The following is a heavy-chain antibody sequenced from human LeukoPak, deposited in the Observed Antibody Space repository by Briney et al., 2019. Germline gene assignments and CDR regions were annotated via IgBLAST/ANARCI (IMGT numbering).Heavy chain of an antibody. CDR3: ARNFDMKGFDP. V-gene: IGHV1-2*02. D-gene: IGHD3-9*01. Sequence: GASVKVSCKASGYTFTGYYMNWVRQAPGQGLEWMGWINSDSGFTKYAQKFQGRVTMTRDTSITTVYMDLTRLTSDDTAVYYCARNFDMKGFDPWGQGTVVTVSS. J-gene: IGHJ5*02. CDR1: GYTFTGYY. CDR2: INSDSGFT.